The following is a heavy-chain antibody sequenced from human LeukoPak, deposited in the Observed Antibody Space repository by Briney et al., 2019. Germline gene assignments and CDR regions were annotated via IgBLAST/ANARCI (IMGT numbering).Heavy chain of an antibody. CDR1: GGTFSSYA. V-gene: IGHV1-69*05. CDR2: IIPIFGTA. D-gene: IGHD3-3*01. CDR3: ARVFGSEDWFDP. J-gene: IGHJ5*02. Sequence: SVKVSCKASGGTFSSYAISWVRQAPGQGLEWMGGIIPIFGTANYAQTFQGRVTITTDESTSTAYMELSSLRSEDTAVYYCARVFGSEDWFDPWGQGTLVTVSS.